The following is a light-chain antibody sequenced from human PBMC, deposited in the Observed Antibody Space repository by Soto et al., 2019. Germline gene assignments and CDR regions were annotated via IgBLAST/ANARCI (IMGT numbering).Light chain of an antibody. CDR1: QSISIW. CDR3: QHYNTYPWT. J-gene: IGKJ1*01. V-gene: IGKV1-5*03. Sequence: DIRMTQSPSTLSASVGDRVTIPCRASQSISIWLAWYQQKPGKAPKLLIYEASILQTGVPSRFSGSGSGTEFPLTISSLQPDDFATYYCQHYNTYPWTFGQGTKVEMK. CDR2: EAS.